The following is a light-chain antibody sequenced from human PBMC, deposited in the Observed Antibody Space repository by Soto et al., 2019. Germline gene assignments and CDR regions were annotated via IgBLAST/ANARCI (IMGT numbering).Light chain of an antibody. CDR3: QQYSGSIT. Sequence: MTQSPATVSVSPGESATLSCRASQNIYYNVAWYQQRPGQAPRLLIHGVSSRATGIPDRFSGSGSGTDFTLTISRLEPEDFAVYFCQQYSGSITFGQGTRLEIK. CDR2: GVS. V-gene: IGKV3-20*01. J-gene: IGKJ5*01. CDR1: QNIYYN.